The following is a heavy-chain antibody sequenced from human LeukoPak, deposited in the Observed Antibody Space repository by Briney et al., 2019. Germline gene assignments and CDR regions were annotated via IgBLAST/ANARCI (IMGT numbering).Heavy chain of an antibody. D-gene: IGHD5-18*01. J-gene: IGHJ3*02. CDR3: ARGQLNTAIDALDI. CDR2: INPNSGGT. Sequence: ASVKVSCKASGYTFTGYYMHWGRQAPGQGLEWMGWINPNSGGTNYAQKFQGRVTMTRDTSISTAYMELSRLRSDDTAVYYCARGQLNTAIDALDIWGQGTMVTVSS. V-gene: IGHV1-2*02. CDR1: GYTFTGYY.